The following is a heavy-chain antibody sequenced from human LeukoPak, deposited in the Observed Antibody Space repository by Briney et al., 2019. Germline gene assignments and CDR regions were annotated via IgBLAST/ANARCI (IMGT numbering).Heavy chain of an antibody. Sequence: PGRSLRLSCAASGFTFDDYAMHWVRQAPGKGLEWVSGISWNSGSIGYADSVKGRFTISRDNAKNSLYLQMNSLRAEDTAFYYCAGGFGQAYYYYYGMDVWGQGTTATVSS. CDR3: AGGFGQAYYYYYGMDV. V-gene: IGHV3-9*01. J-gene: IGHJ6*01. CDR2: ISWNSGSI. D-gene: IGHD3-16*01. CDR1: GFTFDDYA.